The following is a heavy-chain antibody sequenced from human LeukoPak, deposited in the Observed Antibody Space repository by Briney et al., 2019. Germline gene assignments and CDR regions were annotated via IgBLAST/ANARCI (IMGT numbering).Heavy chain of an antibody. CDR1: GGSISSYY. V-gene: IGHV4-4*07. CDR3: AREGRSSSSGY. D-gene: IGHD6-6*01. CDR2: ISPSGNT. J-gene: IGHJ4*02. Sequence: PSETLSLTCSVSGGSISSYYWTWVRQPAGEGLEWIGRISPSGNTNYNPSLKSRVTMSVDTSKNQFSLKLSSVTAADTAVYYCAREGRSSSSGYWGQGTLVTVSS.